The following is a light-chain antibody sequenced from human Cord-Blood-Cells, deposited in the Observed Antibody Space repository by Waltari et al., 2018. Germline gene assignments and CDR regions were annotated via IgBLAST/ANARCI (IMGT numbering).Light chain of an antibody. J-gene: IGKJ1*01. CDR2: AAS. CDR3: QQSYSTRP. CDR1: PSISSY. Sequence: DIQMTQSPSSLSASVGDRVTITCRASPSISSYLNWYQQKPGKAPKLLIYAASSLQSVVPSSFSVSGSETDFTLTISNLQPEDCATYYCQQSYSTRPFGQGTKVEIK. V-gene: IGKV1-39*01.